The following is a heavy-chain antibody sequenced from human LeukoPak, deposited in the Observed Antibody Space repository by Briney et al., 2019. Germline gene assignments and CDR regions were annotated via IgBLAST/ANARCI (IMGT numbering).Heavy chain of an antibody. CDR3: ARPYSSGWSPREYHFDY. CDR1: GYSFTSYW. V-gene: IGHV5-51*01. CDR2: IYPGDSDT. Sequence: PGESLKISCKGSGYSFTSYWIGWVRQMPGKGLEWMGIIYPGDSDTRYSPSFQGQVTISADKSISTAYLQWSSLKASDTAMYYCARPYSSGWSPREYHFDYWGQGTLVTVSS. J-gene: IGHJ4*02. D-gene: IGHD6-19*01.